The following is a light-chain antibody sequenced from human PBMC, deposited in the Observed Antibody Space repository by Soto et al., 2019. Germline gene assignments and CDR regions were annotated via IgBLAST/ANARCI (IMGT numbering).Light chain of an antibody. CDR2: NVS. Sequence: QSALTQPPSVSGSPGQSVTISCTGTSSDVGSYNYVSWYQQYPDKAPKLLIYNVSQRPSGVPDRFSGSKSGNTASLTISGLQAEDEADYYCCSYVGNPRVLFGGGTKVTVL. J-gene: IGLJ2*01. CDR3: CSYVGNPRVL. CDR1: SSDVGSYNY. V-gene: IGLV2-11*01.